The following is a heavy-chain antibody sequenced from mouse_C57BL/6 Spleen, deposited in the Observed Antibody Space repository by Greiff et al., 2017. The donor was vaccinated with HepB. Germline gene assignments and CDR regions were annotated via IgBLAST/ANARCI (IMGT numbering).Heavy chain of an antibody. J-gene: IGHJ1*03. CDR3: ARRGGSSFWYFDV. CDR1: GYTFTSYW. D-gene: IGHD1-1*01. CDR2: IHPNSGST. Sequence: QVQLQQPGAELVKPGASVKLSCKASGYTFTSYWMHWVKQRPGQGLEWIGMIHPNSGSTNYNEKFKSKATLTVDKSSSTAYMQLSSLTSEDSAVYYCARRGGSSFWYFDVWGTVTTVTVSS. V-gene: IGHV1-64*01.